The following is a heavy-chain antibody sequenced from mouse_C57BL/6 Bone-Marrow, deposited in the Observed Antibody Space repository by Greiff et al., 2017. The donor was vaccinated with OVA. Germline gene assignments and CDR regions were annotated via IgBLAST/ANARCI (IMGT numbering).Heavy chain of an antibody. D-gene: IGHD2-4*01. V-gene: IGHV1-42*01. CDR2: INPSTGGT. CDR1: GYSFTGYY. J-gene: IGHJ1*03. CDR3: ARWGGLDWYFDV. Sequence: EVQVVESGPELVKPGASVKISCKASGYSFTGYYMNWVKQSPEKSLEWIGEINPSTGGTTYNQKFKAKATLTVDKSSSTAYMQLKSLTSEDSAVYYCARWGGLDWYFDVWGTGTTVTVSS.